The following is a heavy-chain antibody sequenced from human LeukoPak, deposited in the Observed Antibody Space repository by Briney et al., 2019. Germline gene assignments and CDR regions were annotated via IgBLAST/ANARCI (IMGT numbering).Heavy chain of an antibody. V-gene: IGHV1-46*01. J-gene: IGHJ4*02. CDR3: ARAGARSPFDY. CDR1: GYTFISYY. CDR2: INPSGGST. Sequence: ASVKVSCKASGYTFISYYMYWVRQAPGQGLESIGIINPSGGSTTYAQKFQGRVAVTSDTSTSTVYMELNSLRSEDTAFYYCARAGARSPFDYWGQGTLVTVSS. D-gene: IGHD3-10*01.